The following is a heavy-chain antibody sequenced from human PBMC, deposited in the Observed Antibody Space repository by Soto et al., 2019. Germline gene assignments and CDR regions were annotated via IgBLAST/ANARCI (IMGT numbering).Heavy chain of an antibody. CDR2: IIPIFGTA. J-gene: IGHJ4*02. D-gene: IGHD3-9*01. CDR1: GGTFSSYA. Sequence: SVKVSCKASGGTFSSYAISWVRQAPGQGLEWMGGIIPIFGTANYAQKFQGRVTITADESTSTAYMELSSLRSEDTAVYYCARESTYYDILTGYSHFDYWGQGTLVTVSS. CDR3: ARESTYYDILTGYSHFDY. V-gene: IGHV1-69*13.